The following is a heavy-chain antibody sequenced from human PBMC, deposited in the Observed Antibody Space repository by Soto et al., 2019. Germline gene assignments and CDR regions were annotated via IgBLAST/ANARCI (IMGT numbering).Heavy chain of an antibody. CDR1: GYIFTAYS. CDR3: ATNEGRDGYSFDY. D-gene: IGHD5-12*01. V-gene: IGHV1-46*01. J-gene: IGHJ4*02. CDR2: VNPSGGST. Sequence: GASVKVSCKASGYIFTAYSMHWVRQAPGQGLEWMGVVNPSGGSTNYAQKFQGRITMTRDTSTSTVYMDLSSLTSEDTAVYYCATNEGRDGYSFDYWGQGTLVTVSS.